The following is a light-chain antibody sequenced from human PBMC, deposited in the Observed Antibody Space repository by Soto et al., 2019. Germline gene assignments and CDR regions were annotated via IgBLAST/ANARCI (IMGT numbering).Light chain of an antibody. CDR2: DVS. J-gene: IGLJ1*01. CDR3: FSFRTNNAPRV. CDR1: SSDVGGYKY. V-gene: IGLV2-14*03. Sequence: QSVLTQPASVSGSPGQSVTISCTGTSSDVGGYKYVSWYQQHPGKAPKVMIYDVSNRPSGVSDRFSGSKSGNTASLTISGRQAEDEADYYCFSFRTNNAPRVFGTGTKVTVL.